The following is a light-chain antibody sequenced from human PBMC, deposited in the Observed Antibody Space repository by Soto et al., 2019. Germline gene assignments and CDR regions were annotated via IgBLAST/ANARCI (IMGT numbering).Light chain of an antibody. CDR3: CSYEGSSTFYV. V-gene: IGLV2-23*01. J-gene: IGLJ1*01. CDR1: SSDVGSYNL. CDR2: EGS. Sequence: QSALTQPASVSGSPGQSITISCTGTSSDVGSYNLVSWYQQHPGKAPKLMIYEGSKRPSGVSNRFSGSKSGNTASLTISGLQAEDEADYYCCSYEGSSTFYVFGPGTKVTAL.